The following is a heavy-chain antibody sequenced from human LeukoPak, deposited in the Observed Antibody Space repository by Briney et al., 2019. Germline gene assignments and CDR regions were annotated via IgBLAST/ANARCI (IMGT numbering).Heavy chain of an antibody. Sequence: GGSLRLSCTASGFTFGDYAMSWVRQAPGKGLEWVGFIRSKAYGGTTEYAASVKGRFTISRDDSKSIAYLQMNSLKIEDTAVYYCTRDLLASSGLYYFDYWGQGTLVTVSS. CDR1: GFTFGDYA. J-gene: IGHJ4*02. CDR2: IRSKAYGGTT. CDR3: TRDLLASSGLYYFDY. V-gene: IGHV3-49*04. D-gene: IGHD3-22*01.